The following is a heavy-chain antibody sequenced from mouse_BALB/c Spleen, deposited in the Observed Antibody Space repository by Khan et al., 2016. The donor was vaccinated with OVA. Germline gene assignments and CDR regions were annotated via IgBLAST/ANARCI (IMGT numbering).Heavy chain of an antibody. CDR3: ARGTTVGAFDY. CDR1: GFTFSDYF. CDR2: ISNGGGST. Sequence: EVELVESGGGLVQPGGSLKLSCATSGFTFSDYFMYWVRQTPEKRLEWVAYISNGGGSTYYPDTVKGRFTISSDNAKTTLYLQMSRLKSEDTAMYYCARGTTVGAFDYWGQGTTLTVSS. J-gene: IGHJ2*01. V-gene: IGHV5-12*02. D-gene: IGHD1-1*01.